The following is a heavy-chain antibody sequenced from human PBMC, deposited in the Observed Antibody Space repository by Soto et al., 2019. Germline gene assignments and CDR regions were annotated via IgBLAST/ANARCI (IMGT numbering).Heavy chain of an antibody. CDR1: GFSFTSAS. D-gene: IGHD5-12*01. Sequence: EVQLVESGGGLVKPGGSLRLSCAASGFSFTSASMNWVRQIPGKGLEWVGRIKTNIDGGATDYSAPVKGRFTISRDDSKDTVYLQMNSLKTEDTAVYYCTTGRGGSAYVPGAYWGQAALVTVSS. CDR2: IKTNIDGGAT. V-gene: IGHV3-15*07. J-gene: IGHJ4*02. CDR3: TTGRGGSAYVPGAY.